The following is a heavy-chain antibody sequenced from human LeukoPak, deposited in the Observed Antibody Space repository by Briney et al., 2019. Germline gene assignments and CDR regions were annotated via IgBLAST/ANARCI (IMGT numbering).Heavy chain of an antibody. J-gene: IGHJ1*01. CDR1: GYTFTGYY. Sequence: GASVKVSCKASGYTFTGYYMHWVRQAPGQGLEWMGWINPNSGGTHYAQKFQGRVTMTRDTSISTAYMELSRLRSDDTAVYYCARRSSGSYHQQVAKYLQHWGQGTLVTVSS. CDR2: INPNSGGT. V-gene: IGHV1-2*02. CDR3: ARRSSGSYHQQVAKYLQH. D-gene: IGHD1-26*01.